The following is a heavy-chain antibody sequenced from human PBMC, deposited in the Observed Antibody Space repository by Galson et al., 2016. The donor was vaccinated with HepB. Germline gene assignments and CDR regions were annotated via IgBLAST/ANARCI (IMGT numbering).Heavy chain of an antibody. Sequence: TLSLTCTVSGGSISSGSYYWSWIRQPAGKGLEWIGRIYSSGITNYNPSLQSRVTMSVDTSKNQFTLKLSSVTAADTAAYYCARGNYNYDGSGYSVPDYWGQGTLVAVSS. J-gene: IGHJ4*02. CDR3: ARGNYNYDGSGYSVPDY. V-gene: IGHV4-61*02. CDR1: GGSISSGSYY. CDR2: IYSSGIT. D-gene: IGHD3-22*01.